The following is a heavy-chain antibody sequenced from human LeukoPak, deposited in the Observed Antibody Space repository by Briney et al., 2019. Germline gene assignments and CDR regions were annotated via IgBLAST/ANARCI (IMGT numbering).Heavy chain of an antibody. Sequence: SETLSLTCAVYGGSFSGYYWSWIRQPPGKGLEWIGEINHSGSTNYNPSLKSRVTISVDTSKNQFSLKLSSVTAADTAVYYCARRRGYSYGLSKFFDYWGQGTLVTVSS. CDR3: ARRRGYSYGLSKFFDY. D-gene: IGHD5-18*01. V-gene: IGHV4-34*01. J-gene: IGHJ4*02. CDR1: GGSFSGYY. CDR2: INHSGST.